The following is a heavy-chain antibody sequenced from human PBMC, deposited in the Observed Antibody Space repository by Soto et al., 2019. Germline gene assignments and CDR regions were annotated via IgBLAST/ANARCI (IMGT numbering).Heavy chain of an antibody. CDR3: AKIPIRSATPRWVEAY. Sequence: GGSLRLSCAASGFTFSSYGMHWVRQAPGKGLEWVSAIRGSGGSTYYADSVKGRFTISRDNSKNTLYLQMNSLRAEDTAVSYRAKIPIRSATPRWVEAYWGQGTLVTVSS. J-gene: IGHJ4*02. D-gene: IGHD2-15*01. V-gene: IGHV3-23*01. CDR1: GFTFSSYG. CDR2: IRGSGGST.